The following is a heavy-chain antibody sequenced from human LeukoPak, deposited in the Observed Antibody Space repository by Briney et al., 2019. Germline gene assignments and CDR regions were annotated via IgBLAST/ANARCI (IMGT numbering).Heavy chain of an antibody. D-gene: IGHD6-6*01. CDR3: ARGGGIAARQNHYFDY. Sequence: PGRSLRLSCAASGFTFSSYAMHWVRQAPGKGLEWVAVISYDGSNKYSVDSVKGRFTISGDNSKNTLYLQMNSLRTEDTAVYYCARGGGIAARQNHYFDYWGQGTLVAVSS. CDR1: GFTFSSYA. V-gene: IGHV3-30-3*01. CDR2: ISYDGSNK. J-gene: IGHJ4*02.